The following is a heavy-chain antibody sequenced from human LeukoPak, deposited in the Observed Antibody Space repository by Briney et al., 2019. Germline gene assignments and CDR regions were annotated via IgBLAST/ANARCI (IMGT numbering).Heavy chain of an antibody. CDR1: AFTFSTYA. J-gene: IGHJ4*02. CDR3: AKWTGNSVNFDY. Sequence: GGSLTLSCAASAFTFSTYAMSWVRQAPGKGLEWVSTISGSGGSTYYADSVKGRFTISRDNSKNTVHLHMNSLSAEDTAVYYCAKWTGNSVNFDYWGQGTLVTVSS. D-gene: IGHD3/OR15-3a*01. V-gene: IGHV3-23*01. CDR2: ISGSGGST.